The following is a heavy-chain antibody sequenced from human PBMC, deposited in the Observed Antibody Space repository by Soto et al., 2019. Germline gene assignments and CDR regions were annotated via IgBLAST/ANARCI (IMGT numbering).Heavy chain of an antibody. CDR1: GGSISSYY. V-gene: IGHV4-59*01. CDR3: AREREYCSGGSCYTRGPFDY. CDR2: IYYSGST. D-gene: IGHD2-15*01. J-gene: IGHJ4*02. Sequence: PSATLSLTCPVSGGSISSYYWSWIRPPPGKGLEWIGYIYYSGSTNYNPSLKSRVTVSVDTSKNQFSLKLSSVTAADTAVYYCAREREYCSGGSCYTRGPFDYWGQGTLVTVSS.